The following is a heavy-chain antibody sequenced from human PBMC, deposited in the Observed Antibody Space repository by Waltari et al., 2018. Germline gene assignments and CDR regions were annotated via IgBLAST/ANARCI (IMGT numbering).Heavy chain of an antibody. CDR1: GYTFSDHT. D-gene: IGHD3-16*01. J-gene: IGHJ4*02. CDR2: IRGNSVYI. CDR3: AREFGTIARFDY. Sequence: EVQLVESGRGLVQPGGSLRLSCVASGYTFSDHTIIWVRQAPGKGLEWISYIRGNSVYIYYADSVKGRFIVSRDNAQNTAFLQMNTLRAEDTAVYYCAREFGTIARFDYWGQGTLVAVSS. V-gene: IGHV3-48*01.